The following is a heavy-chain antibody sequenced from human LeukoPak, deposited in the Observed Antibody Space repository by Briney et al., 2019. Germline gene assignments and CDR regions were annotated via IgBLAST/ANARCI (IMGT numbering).Heavy chain of an antibody. CDR3: ATLEPYYYGSGSYY. CDR1: GFTFSSYE. CDR2: ISSSGSTI. D-gene: IGHD3-10*01. J-gene: IGHJ4*02. Sequence: SGGSLRLSCAASGFTFSSYEMNWVRQAPGKGLEWVSYISSSGSTIYYADSVKGRFIISRDNAKNSLYLQMNSLRAEDTAVYYCATLEPYYYGSGSYYWGQGTLVTVSS. V-gene: IGHV3-48*03.